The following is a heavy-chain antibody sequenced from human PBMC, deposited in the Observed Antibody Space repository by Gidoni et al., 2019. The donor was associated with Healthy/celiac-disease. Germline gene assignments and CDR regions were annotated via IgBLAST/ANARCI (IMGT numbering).Heavy chain of an antibody. D-gene: IGHD3-22*01. J-gene: IGHJ6*02. CDR3: AREAYYYDSSGPRGNYYYGMDV. CDR2: IYYSGST. CDR1: GGSISRYY. Sequence: QVQLQESGPGLVKPSETLSLTCTVSGGSISRYYWSWIRQPPGKGLEWIGYIYYSGSTNYNPSLKSRVTISVDTSKNQFSLKLSSVTAADTAVYYCAREAYYYDSSGPRGNYYYGMDVWGQGTTVTVSS. V-gene: IGHV4-59*01.